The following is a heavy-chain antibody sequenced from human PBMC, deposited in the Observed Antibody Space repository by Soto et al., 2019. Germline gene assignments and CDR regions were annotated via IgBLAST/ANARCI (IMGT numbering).Heavy chain of an antibody. CDR1: GFTFSDYA. D-gene: IGHD3-10*01. J-gene: IGHJ6*02. V-gene: IGHV3-23*01. Sequence: GGSLRLSCLASGFTFSDYAMTWVRHVPGRGLEWVASPDGAGGSTYYADSVRGRFTISRDNSQNTLFLQMKRLTVDDTAIYYCAAPRDEYGSGVSWFTYGMDIWGQGTTVTVSS. CDR2: PDGAGGST. CDR3: AAPRDEYGSGVSWFTYGMDI.